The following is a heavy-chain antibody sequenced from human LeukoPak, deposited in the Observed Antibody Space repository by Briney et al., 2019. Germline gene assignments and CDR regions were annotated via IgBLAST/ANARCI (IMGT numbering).Heavy chain of an antibody. CDR3: ARSAVIYDSSGYSSSGGDY. CDR2: INHSGST. V-gene: IGHV4-34*01. Sequence: SETLSLTCAVYGGSFSGYYWSWIRQPPGKGLEWIGEINHSGSTNYNPSLKSRVTISVDTSKNQFSLKLSSVTAADTAVYYCARSAVIYDSSGYSSSGGDYWGQGTLVTVSS. J-gene: IGHJ4*02. CDR1: GGSFSGYY. D-gene: IGHD3-22*01.